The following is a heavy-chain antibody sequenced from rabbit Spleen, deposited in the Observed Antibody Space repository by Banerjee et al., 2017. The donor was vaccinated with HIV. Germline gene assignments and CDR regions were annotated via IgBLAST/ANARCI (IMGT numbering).Heavy chain of an antibody. Sequence: QEQLVESGGGLVQPEGSLTLTCTASGFTLSNYYMNWVRQAPGKGLEWIGYIDPVFGSTYYANWVNGRFTCSKASSTTVTLQMTSLTVADTATYFCARDTGSSFSSYGMDLWGQGTLVTVS. V-gene: IGHV1S45*01. J-gene: IGHJ6*01. CDR1: GFTLSNYYM. CDR2: IDPVFGST. CDR3: ARDTGSSFSSYGMDL. D-gene: IGHD8-1*01.